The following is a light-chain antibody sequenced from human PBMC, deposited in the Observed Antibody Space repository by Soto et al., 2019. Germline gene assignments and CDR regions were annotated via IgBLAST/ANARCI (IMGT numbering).Light chain of an antibody. CDR1: QSAGNF. CDR2: YIS. V-gene: IGKV3D-15*01. J-gene: IGKJ5*01. CDR3: QQHNQWPIT. Sequence: EIVLTQSPATLSVSPGETASLSCRASQSAGNFLAWYQQKPGQAPRLLIYYISTRATGIPARFSGSGSGTEFTLTIHSLQSEDSAVYYCQQHNQWPITFGQGPRLET.